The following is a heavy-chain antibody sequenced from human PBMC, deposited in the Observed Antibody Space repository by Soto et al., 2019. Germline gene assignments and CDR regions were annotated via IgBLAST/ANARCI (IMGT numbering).Heavy chain of an antibody. CDR1: GYTFTSYY. V-gene: IGHV1-46*01. J-gene: IGHJ6*02. CDR3: ARGRGITIFGVVNYYYGMDV. CDR2: INPSGGST. Sequence: ASVKLSCKASGYTFTSYYIHWVRQAPGQGLEWMGIINPSGGSTSYAQKFQGRVTMTRDTSTSTVYMELSSLRSEDTAVYYCARGRGITIFGVVNYYYGMDVWGQGTTVTVSS. D-gene: IGHD3-3*01.